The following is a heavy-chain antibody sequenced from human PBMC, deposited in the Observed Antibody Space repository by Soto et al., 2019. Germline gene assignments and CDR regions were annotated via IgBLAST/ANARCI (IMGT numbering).Heavy chain of an antibody. CDR1: GFACSNHA. V-gene: IGHV1-3*01. CDR2: VNAGNGHT. D-gene: IGHD3-10*01. CDR3: ARGIWTMTRGAYYFDN. Sequence: QVLLLQSGAEVKKPGASVKVSCKASGFACSNHAIQWVRQAPGQRPEWLGWVNAGNGHTRYSQKFQGRVTITRDTSANTAYMELSSLTSEDTAVYYCARGIWTMTRGAYYFDNWCQGTLVTVSS. J-gene: IGHJ4*02.